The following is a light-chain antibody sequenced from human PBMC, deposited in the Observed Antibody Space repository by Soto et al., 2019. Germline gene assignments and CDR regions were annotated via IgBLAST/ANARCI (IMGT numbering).Light chain of an antibody. CDR1: QSVSSSY. J-gene: IGKJ1*01. CDR3: QRYGSSPRT. Sequence: EIVLRQSPGTLSLSPGERATLSCRASQSVSSSYLAWCQLKPGQAPRLLIYGASNRATGIPDRFSGSGSETDFTLTISRLRREGFAVYFCQRYGSSPRTFGPGTKVEIK. V-gene: IGKV3-20*01. CDR2: GAS.